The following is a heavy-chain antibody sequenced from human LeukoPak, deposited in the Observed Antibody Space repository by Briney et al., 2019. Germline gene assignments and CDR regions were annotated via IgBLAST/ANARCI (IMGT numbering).Heavy chain of an antibody. CDR1: GYSISSGYY. CDR3: ARDGGRDWFDP. J-gene: IGHJ5*02. Sequence: PSETLSLTCAVSGYSISSGYYWGWIRQPPGKGLEWIGSIYHSGSTYYNPSLKSRVTISVDTSKNQFSLKLNSVTAADTAVYYCARDGGRDWFDPWGQGTLVTVSS. V-gene: IGHV4-38-2*02. D-gene: IGHD6-25*01. CDR2: IYHSGST.